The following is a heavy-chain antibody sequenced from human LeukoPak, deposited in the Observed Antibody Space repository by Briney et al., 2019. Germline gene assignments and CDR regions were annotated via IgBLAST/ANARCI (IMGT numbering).Heavy chain of an antibody. CDR3: ASNRNRDYYYYMDV. CDR2: IRSDGSNK. CDR1: GFTFSDYY. V-gene: IGHV3-30*02. Sequence: GGSLRLSCAASGFTFSDYYMSWIRQAPGKGLEWMAFIRSDGSNKYYADSVKGRFTISRDNSKNTLYLQMNSLRAEDTAVYYCASNRNRDYYYYMDVWGKGTTVTVSS. D-gene: IGHD1-14*01. J-gene: IGHJ6*03.